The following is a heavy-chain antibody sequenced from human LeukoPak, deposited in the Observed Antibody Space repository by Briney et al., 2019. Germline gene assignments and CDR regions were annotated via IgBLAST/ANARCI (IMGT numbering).Heavy chain of an antibody. J-gene: IGHJ6*03. CDR1: GDSFITYA. CDR2: IIPVFGSP. V-gene: IGHV1-69*01. Sequence: ASVKVSCKSSGDSFITYAFNWVRQAPGQGLEWIGGIIPVFGSPDYAQKFQGRVTITADESMSTVYMEVSSLTSEDTAVYYCARVGDSNSRYYYYHMDVWGKGTTVTVFS. D-gene: IGHD3-22*01. CDR3: ARVGDSNSRYYYYHMDV.